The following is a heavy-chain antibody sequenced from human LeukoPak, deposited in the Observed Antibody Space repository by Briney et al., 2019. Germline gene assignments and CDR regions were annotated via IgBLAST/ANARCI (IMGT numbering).Heavy chain of an antibody. D-gene: IGHD3-10*01. CDR3: AREVVTMVRGVIITGYYYYYMDV. Sequence: PSETLSLTCTVSGGSISSSSYYWGWIRQPPGKGLEWIGSIYYSGSTYYNPSLKSRVTISVDTSKNQFSLKLSSVTAADTAVYYCAREVVTMVRGVIITGYYYYYMDVWGKGTTVTISS. CDR1: GGSISSSSYY. V-gene: IGHV4-39*07. J-gene: IGHJ6*03. CDR2: IYYSGST.